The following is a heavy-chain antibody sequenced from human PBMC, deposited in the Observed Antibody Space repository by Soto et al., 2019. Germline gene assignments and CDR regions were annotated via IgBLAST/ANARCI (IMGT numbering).Heavy chain of an antibody. Sequence: EVQLLESGGGLVQPGGSLRLSCAASGFTFSSYAMSWVRQAPGKGLEWVSAISGSGGSTYYADSVKGRFTISRDNSKNTLDMQMNSLRAEYTAVYYCAKYRSLVVVTANFDYWGQGTLVTVSS. D-gene: IGHD2-21*02. J-gene: IGHJ4*02. CDR2: ISGSGGST. CDR3: AKYRSLVVVTANFDY. CDR1: GFTFSSYA. V-gene: IGHV3-23*01.